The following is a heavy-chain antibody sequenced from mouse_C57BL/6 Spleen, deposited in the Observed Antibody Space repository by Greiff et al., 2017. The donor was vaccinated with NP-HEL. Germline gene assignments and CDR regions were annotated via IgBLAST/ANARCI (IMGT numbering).Heavy chain of an antibody. CDR1: GYTFTSYW. D-gene: IGHD1-1*01. CDR3: ARSDYYGSSYGYLDV. J-gene: IGHJ1*03. V-gene: IGHV1-69*01. CDR2: IDPSDSYT. Sequence: QVQLQQPGAELVMPGASVKLSCKASGYTFTSYWMHWVKQRPGQGLEWIGEIDPSDSYTNYNQKFKGKSTLTVDKSSSTAYMQLSSLPSEDSAVYYCARSDYYGSSYGYLDVWGTGTTVTVSS.